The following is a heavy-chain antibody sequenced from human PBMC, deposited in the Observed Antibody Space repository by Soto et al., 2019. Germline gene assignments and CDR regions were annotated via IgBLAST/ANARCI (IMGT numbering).Heavy chain of an antibody. CDR2: FSAGGRA. Sequence: EVQLLESGGGLVQPGGSLRLSCEASGSSFSNYALSWVRQSPGKGLEWVSTFSAGGRAYYADSVKGRFTIAKDTSKNTLHLQASSLRAEDTAVYYCAKESLPEHYGDTLFDYWGQGTRVTVSS. CDR1: GSSFSNYA. J-gene: IGHJ4*02. V-gene: IGHV3-23*01. CDR3: AKESLPEHYGDTLFDY. D-gene: IGHD4-17*01.